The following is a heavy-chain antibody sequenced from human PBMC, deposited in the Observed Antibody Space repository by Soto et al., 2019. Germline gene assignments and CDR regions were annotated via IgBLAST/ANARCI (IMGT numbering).Heavy chain of an antibody. CDR1: GFTFSSYG. CDR3: AKGVYYDSSGYYGY. D-gene: IGHD3-22*01. Sequence: PGGSLRLSCAASGFTFSSYGMHWVRQAPGKGLEWVAVISYDGSNKYYADSVKGRFTISRDNSKNTLYLQMNSLRAEDTAVYYCAKGVYYDSSGYYGYWGQGTLVTVSS. J-gene: IGHJ4*02. V-gene: IGHV3-30*18. CDR2: ISYDGSNK.